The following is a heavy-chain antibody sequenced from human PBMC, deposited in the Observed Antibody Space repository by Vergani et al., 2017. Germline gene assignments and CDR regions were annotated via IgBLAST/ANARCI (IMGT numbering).Heavy chain of an antibody. CDR2: INHSGST. CDR1: GGSFSGYY. Sequence: QVQLQQWGAGLLKPSETLSLTCAVYGGSFSGYYWSWIRQPPGKGLEWIGEINHSGSTNYNTSLKSRVTISVDTSKNQFSLKLSSVTAADTAVYYWARGRKRTGTQNWFDPWGQGTLVTVSA. D-gene: IGHD1-7*01. V-gene: IGHV4-34*01. J-gene: IGHJ5*02. CDR3: ARGRKRTGTQNWFDP.